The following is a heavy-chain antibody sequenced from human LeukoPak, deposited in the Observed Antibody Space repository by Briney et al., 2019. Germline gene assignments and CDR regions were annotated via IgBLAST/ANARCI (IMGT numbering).Heavy chain of an antibody. Sequence: GSLRLSCAASGFTFSDYYMSWIRQPPGKGLEWIGSIYYSGSTHYNPSLESRVTISVDTSKNQFSLKLASLTAADTAVYYCAKGAGGFSYYNWFDPWGQGTLVTVSS. CDR2: IYYSGST. V-gene: IGHV4-38-2*01. D-gene: IGHD5-18*01. J-gene: IGHJ5*02. CDR3: AKGAGGFSYYNWFDP. CDR1: GFTFSDYY.